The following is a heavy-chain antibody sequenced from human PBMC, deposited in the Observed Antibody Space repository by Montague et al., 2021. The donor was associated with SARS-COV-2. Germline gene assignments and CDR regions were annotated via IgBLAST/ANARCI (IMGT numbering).Heavy chain of an antibody. CDR1: GFTFSSYA. CDR2: ISCSGSTI. CDR3: ARDLIGELFYFDY. J-gene: IGHJ4*02. Sequence: SLRLSCAASGFTFSSYAMNWVRQAPGKGLEWVAYISCSGSTIYYADSVKGRFTISRDNSKNTLYLQMNSLRAEDTAVYYCARDLIGELFYFDYWGQGTLVTVSS. V-gene: IGHV3-30*04. D-gene: IGHD3-10*01.